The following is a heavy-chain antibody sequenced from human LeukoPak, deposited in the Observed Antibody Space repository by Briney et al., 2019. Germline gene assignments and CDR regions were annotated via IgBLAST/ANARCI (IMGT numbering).Heavy chain of an antibody. V-gene: IGHV1-18*01. CDR1: RYTFTSYG. J-gene: IGHJ4*02. CDR3: ARSYSFDY. Sequence: ASVKVSYKPSRYTFTSYGINGGRQAPGQRGEGMGWINAYNGNTNYAETLQGRVTTRTDTSTSTAYMELRSLRSDDTAVYYCARSYSFDYWGQGTLVTASS. D-gene: IGHD2-21*01. CDR2: INAYNGNT.